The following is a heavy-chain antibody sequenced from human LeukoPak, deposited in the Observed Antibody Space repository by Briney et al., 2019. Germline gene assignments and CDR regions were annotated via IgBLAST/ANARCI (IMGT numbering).Heavy chain of an antibody. D-gene: IGHD3-9*01. CDR3: ARDGDILTGYYYFDY. J-gene: IGHJ4*02. Sequence: ASVKVSCKASGYTLTSYYMHWVRQAPGQGLEWMGTINPSGGSTSYAQKFQGRVTMTRDTSTSTVYMELSSLRSEDTAVYYCARDGDILTGYYYFDYWGQGTLVTVSS. V-gene: IGHV1-46*01. CDR1: GYTLTSYY. CDR2: INPSGGST.